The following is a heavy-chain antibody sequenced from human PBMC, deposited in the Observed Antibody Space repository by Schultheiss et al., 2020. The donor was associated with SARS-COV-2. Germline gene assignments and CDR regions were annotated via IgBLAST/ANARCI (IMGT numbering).Heavy chain of an antibody. Sequence: SETLSLTCTVSGYSISSGYYWGWIRQPPGKGLEWIGEIDHSGGTNYNPSLKSRVTMSVDTSKNQISLSLSSVTAADTAVYYCAREPRGFSYGTFDYWGQGTLVTVSS. V-gene: IGHV4-38-2*02. CDR3: AREPRGFSYGTFDY. CDR2: IDHSGGT. D-gene: IGHD5-18*01. CDR1: GYSISSGYY. J-gene: IGHJ4*02.